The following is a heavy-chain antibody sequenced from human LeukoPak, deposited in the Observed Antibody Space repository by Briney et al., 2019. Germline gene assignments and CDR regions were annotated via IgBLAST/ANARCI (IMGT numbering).Heavy chain of an antibody. Sequence: SETLSLTCTVSGGSISSYYWSWIRQPPGKGLEWIGYIYYSGSTNYNPSLKSRVTISVDTSENQFSLKLSSVTAADTAVYYCARNLDYGSRKFDIWGQGTMATVSS. CDR1: GGSISSYY. J-gene: IGHJ3*02. CDR3: ARNLDYGSRKFDI. V-gene: IGHV4-59*01. CDR2: IYYSGST. D-gene: IGHD3-10*01.